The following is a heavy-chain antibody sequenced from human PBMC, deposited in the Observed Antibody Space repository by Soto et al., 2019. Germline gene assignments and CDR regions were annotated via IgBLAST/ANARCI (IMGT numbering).Heavy chain of an antibody. CDR1: GYSISSGYY. Sequence: LSLTCAVSGYSISSGYYWGWIRQPPGKGLEWIGTIYHSGSTYYNPSLKSRVTISVDTSKNQFSLKVNSVTAADTAVYYCARALYCSGGSCSPLRGMDVWGLGTTVTVSS. CDR2: IYHSGST. J-gene: IGHJ6*02. V-gene: IGHV4-38-2*01. D-gene: IGHD2-15*01. CDR3: ARALYCSGGSCSPLRGMDV.